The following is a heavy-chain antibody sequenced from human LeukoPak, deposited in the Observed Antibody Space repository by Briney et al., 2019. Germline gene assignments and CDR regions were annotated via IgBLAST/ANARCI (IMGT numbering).Heavy chain of an antibody. J-gene: IGHJ3*02. CDR3: AKLGDYYDSSGYYLGGAFVI. Sequence: GGSLRLSCAASGFTFSTYSMNWVRQAPGKGLEWVSCISSSSTILYADSVKGRFTISRDNSKNTLYLQMNSLRAEDTAVYYCAKLGDYYDSSGYYLGGAFVIWGQGTMVTVSS. D-gene: IGHD3-22*01. V-gene: IGHV3-48*01. CDR2: ISSSSTI. CDR1: GFTFSTYS.